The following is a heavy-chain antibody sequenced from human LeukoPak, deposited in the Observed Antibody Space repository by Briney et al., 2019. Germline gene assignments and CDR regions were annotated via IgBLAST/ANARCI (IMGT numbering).Heavy chain of an antibody. Sequence: SETLSLTCTVSGGSIISSSASYWGWIRQPPGKGLEWIGTIYYSGRTSYNPSLQSRLTISVDTSKNQFSLKMTSVTAADTAVYYCAREGVGATKGFDYWGQGTLVTVSS. CDR2: IYYSGRT. V-gene: IGHV4-39*07. CDR3: AREGVGATKGFDY. J-gene: IGHJ4*02. CDR1: GGSIISSSASY. D-gene: IGHD1-26*01.